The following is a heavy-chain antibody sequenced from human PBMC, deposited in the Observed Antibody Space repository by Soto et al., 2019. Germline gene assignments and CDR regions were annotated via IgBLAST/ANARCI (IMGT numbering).Heavy chain of an antibody. J-gene: IGHJ5*02. V-gene: IGHV4-34*01. CDR2: ITHSGFT. CDR3: ARFPFDKSSWTNPRYFDT. CDR1: CGSFSGYS. D-gene: IGHD6-13*01. Sequence: QVQLQQWGAGLLKPAEPLSLTCAVYCGSFSGYSWTWIRQPPVEGLVWVGEITHSGFTSYNPSLKSRLTMSVDPSRSQFSLNLSSGTAAETAFYYCARFPFDKSSWTNPRYFDTWGQGTLVTFSS.